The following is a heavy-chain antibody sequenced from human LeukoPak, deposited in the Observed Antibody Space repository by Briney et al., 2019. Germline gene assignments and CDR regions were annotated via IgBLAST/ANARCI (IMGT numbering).Heavy chain of an antibody. Sequence: KTSGTLSLTCAVSGGSISSSNWWSWVRQPPGKGLEWIGEIYHSGSTNYNPSLKSRVTISVDKSKNQFSLKLSSVTAADTAVYYCASVGTTVTYFDYWGQGTLVTVSS. D-gene: IGHD4-17*01. V-gene: IGHV4-4*02. CDR2: IYHSGST. CDR3: ASVGTTVTYFDY. CDR1: GGSISSSNW. J-gene: IGHJ4*02.